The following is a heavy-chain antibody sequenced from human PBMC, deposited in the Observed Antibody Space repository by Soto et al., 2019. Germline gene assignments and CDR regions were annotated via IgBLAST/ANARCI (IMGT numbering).Heavy chain of an antibody. V-gene: IGHV1-18*01. CDR2: ISAHNGNT. CDR1: GYAFTTYG. D-gene: IGHD1-1*01. Sequence: QVHLVQSGAEVKKPGASVKVSCQGSGYAFTTYGITWVRQAPGQGLEWMGWISAHNGNTNYAQKLQGRGTVTRDTSTSTDYMELRSLRYDDTAVYDCARGRYGDYWGQGALVTVSS. J-gene: IGHJ4*02. CDR3: ARGRYGDY.